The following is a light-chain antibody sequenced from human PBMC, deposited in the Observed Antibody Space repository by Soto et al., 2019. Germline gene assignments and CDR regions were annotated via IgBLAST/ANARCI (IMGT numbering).Light chain of an antibody. CDR2: GAS. V-gene: IGKV3-20*01. Sequence: EIVLTQSPGTLSLSPGERATLSCRASQSVSSSYLAWYQQKPGQAPRLLIFGASARATDIPDRFSGSGSGTDFTLTISRLEPEDFAVYYCQQYGSSPRTFGRGTKVEI. CDR1: QSVSSSY. J-gene: IGKJ4*02. CDR3: QQYGSSPRT.